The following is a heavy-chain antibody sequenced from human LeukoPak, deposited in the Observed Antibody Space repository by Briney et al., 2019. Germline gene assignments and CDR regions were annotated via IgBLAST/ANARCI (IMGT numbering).Heavy chain of an antibody. CDR2: IYYSGST. J-gene: IGHJ2*01. D-gene: IGHD4-17*01. CDR1: GGSISSYY. Sequence: PSETLSLTGTVSGGSISSYYWSWIRQPPGKGLEWIGYIYYSGSTNYNPSLKSRVTISVDTSKNQFSLKLSSVTAADTAVYYCARVALPVTTTPFYWYFDLWGRGTLVTVSS. V-gene: IGHV4-59*01. CDR3: ARVALPVTTTPFYWYFDL.